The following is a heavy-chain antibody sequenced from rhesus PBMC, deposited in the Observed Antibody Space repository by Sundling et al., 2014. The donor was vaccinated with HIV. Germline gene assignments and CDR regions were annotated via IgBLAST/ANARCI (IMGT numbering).Heavy chain of an antibody. CDR2: INGNSGST. D-gene: IGHD3-40*01. V-gene: IGHV4-80*01. J-gene: IGHJ4*01. CDR3: ARDRRDTYFDS. CDR1: GASISSYW. Sequence: QVQLQESGPGLVKPSETLSLTCTVSGASISSYWWSWIRQPPGKGLEWIGEINGNSGSTNYNPSLKSRVTISRDTSKNQVSLTLRSVTAADTAVYYCARDRRDTYFDSWGQGILVTVSS.